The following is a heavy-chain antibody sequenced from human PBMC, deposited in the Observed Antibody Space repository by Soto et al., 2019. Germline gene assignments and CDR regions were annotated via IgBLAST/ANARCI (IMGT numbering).Heavy chain of an antibody. CDR2: ISSSGSFI. CDR1: GFTFSTYE. J-gene: IGHJ5*02. V-gene: IGHV3-48*03. D-gene: IGHD1-7*01. Sequence: GGSLRLSCAASGFTFSTYEMNWVRQAPGKGLEWVSYISSSGSFIYYADSVKGRFTISRDNAKNSLYPQMNSLRAEDTAVYYCAKGGPSTWNYLGWCDPWGQGTLVTVSS. CDR3: AKGGPSTWNYLGWCDP.